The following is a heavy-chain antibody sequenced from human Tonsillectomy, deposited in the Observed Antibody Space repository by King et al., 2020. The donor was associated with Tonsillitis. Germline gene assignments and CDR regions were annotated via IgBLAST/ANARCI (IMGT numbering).Heavy chain of an antibody. CDR3: ARGSLGPLDY. Sequence: QLQLQESGPGLVKPSETLSLTCTVSGGSISSNHYWGWIRQPPGKGLEWIGSVYYSGSTYYTPSLKSRVTISVDTSNNQFSVKLSSMTAADTAVYYCARGSLGPLDYWGQGTLVTVSS. V-gene: IGHV4-39*07. J-gene: IGHJ4*02. CDR1: GGSISSNHY. CDR2: VYYSGST.